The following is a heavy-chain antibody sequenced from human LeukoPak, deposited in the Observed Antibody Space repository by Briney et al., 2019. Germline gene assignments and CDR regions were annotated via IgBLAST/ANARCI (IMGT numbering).Heavy chain of an antibody. CDR3: ARHRGGAEWGNYFDP. D-gene: IGHD5-24*01. CDR2: IYYSGTT. CDR1: GVSISSYY. V-gene: IGHV4-59*08. J-gene: IGHJ5*02. Sequence: PSETLSLTCTVSGVSISSYYWSWIRQPPGKGLEWIGYIYYSGTTIYNPSLKSRVTISVDTSKNQFSLKLTSVTAADTAMYYCARHRGGAEWGNYFDPWGQGTLVTVSS.